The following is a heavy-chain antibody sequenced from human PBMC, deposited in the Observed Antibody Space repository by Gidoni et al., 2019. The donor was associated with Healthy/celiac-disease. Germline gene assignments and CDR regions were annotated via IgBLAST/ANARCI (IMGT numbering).Heavy chain of an antibody. CDR2: INSDGSST. CDR1: GFTFSSYW. J-gene: IGHJ5*02. CDR3: ARDGSKQWRFGWFDP. D-gene: IGHD6-19*01. Sequence: EVQLVESGGGLVQPGGSLRLSCAASGFTFSSYWMLWVRQAPGKGLVWVSRINSDGSSTSYADSVKGRFTISRDNAKNTLYLQRNSLRAEDTAVYYCARDGSKQWRFGWFDPWGQGTLVTVSS. V-gene: IGHV3-74*01.